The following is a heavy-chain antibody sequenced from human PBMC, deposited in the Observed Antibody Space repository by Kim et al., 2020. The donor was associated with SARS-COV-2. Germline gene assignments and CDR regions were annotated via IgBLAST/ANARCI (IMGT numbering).Heavy chain of an antibody. CDR3: TTDSSGTRDY. Sequence: TTDYAAPVKGRFTISRDDSKNTLYLQMNSLKTEDTAVYYCTTDSSGTRDYWGQGTLVTVSS. V-gene: IGHV3-15*01. J-gene: IGHJ4*02. CDR2: TT. D-gene: IGHD1-1*01.